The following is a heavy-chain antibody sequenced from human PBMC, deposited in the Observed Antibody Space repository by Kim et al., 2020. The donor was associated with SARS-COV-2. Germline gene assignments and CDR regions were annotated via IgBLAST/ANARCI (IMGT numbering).Heavy chain of an antibody. J-gene: IGHJ4*02. V-gene: IGHV1-3*01. CDR3: ARVPNQKSYYFDY. Sequence: YSQKFQGRVTITRDTSASTAYMELSSLRSEDTAVYYCARVPNQKSYYFDYWGQGTLVTVSS.